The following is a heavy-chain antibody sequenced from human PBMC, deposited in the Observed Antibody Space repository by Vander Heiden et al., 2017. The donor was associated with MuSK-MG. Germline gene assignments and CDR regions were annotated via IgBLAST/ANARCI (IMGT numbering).Heavy chain of an antibody. Sequence: QVQLVESGGGLVKPGGSLRLSCAASGFTFSDYYMSWIRQAPGKGLEWVSYISSSSSYTNYADSVKGRFTISRDNAKNSLYLQMNSLRAEDTAVYYCARQVNTDFWSGYYSTFDYWGQGTLVTVSS. D-gene: IGHD3-3*01. CDR2: ISSSSSYT. J-gene: IGHJ4*02. V-gene: IGHV3-11*06. CDR1: GFTFSDYY. CDR3: ARQVNTDFWSGYYSTFDY.